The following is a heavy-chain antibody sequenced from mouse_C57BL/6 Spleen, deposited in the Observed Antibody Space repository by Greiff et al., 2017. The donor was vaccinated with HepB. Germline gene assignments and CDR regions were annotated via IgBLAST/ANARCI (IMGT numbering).Heavy chain of an antibody. V-gene: IGHV1-81*01. CDR1: GYTFTSYG. Sequence: QVQLQQSGAELARPGASVKLSCKASGYTFTSYGISWVKQRTGQGLEWIGEIYPRSGNTYYNEKFKGKATLTADKSSSTAYMELRSLTSEDSAVYFCARDVYSNYFLDYWGQGTTLTVSS. CDR2: IYPRSGNT. CDR3: ARDVYSNYFLDY. J-gene: IGHJ2*01. D-gene: IGHD2-5*01.